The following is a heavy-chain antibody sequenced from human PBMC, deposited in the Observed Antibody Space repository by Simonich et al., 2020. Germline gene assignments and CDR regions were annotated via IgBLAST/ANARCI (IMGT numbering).Heavy chain of an antibody. CDR2: IYYGGRT. CDR1: GGSISSSSYY. CDR3: ARHAGFAFDI. J-gene: IGHJ3*02. Sequence: QLQLQESGPGLVKPSETLSLTCTVSGGSISSSSYYWGWIRQPPGKGLEWIGSIYYGGRTHYTPALKSRVTISVDTSKNQFSLKLSSVTAADTAVYYCARHAGFAFDIWGQGTMVTVSS. D-gene: IGHD6-13*01. V-gene: IGHV4-39*01.